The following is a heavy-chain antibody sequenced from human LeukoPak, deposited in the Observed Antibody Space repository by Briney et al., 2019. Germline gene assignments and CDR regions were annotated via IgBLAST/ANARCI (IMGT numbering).Heavy chain of an antibody. J-gene: IGHJ4*02. CDR1: GFTFSSYA. Sequence: GGSLRLSCAASGFTFSSYAMSWVRQAPGKGLEWVSAISGSGGSTYYVDSVKGRFTISRDNSKNTLYLQMNSLRAEDTAVYYCAKDTRPGHYYDSSGYDKFFDYWGQGTLVTVSS. CDR3: AKDTRPGHYYDSSGYDKFFDY. D-gene: IGHD3-22*01. V-gene: IGHV3-23*01. CDR2: ISGSGGST.